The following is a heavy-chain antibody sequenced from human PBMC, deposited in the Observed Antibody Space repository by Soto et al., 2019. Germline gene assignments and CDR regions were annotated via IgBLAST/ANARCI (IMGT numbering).Heavy chain of an antibody. J-gene: IGHJ4*02. CDR2: ISSSGSTI. Sequence: GGSLRLSCAASGFTFSDYYMSWIRQTPGKGLEWVSYISSSGSTIYYADSVKGRFTISRDNDKNSLYLQMNSLRAEDTAVYYCARVLGHYDFWSGYYDYWGQGTLVTVSS. V-gene: IGHV3-11*01. D-gene: IGHD3-3*01. CDR1: GFTFSDYY. CDR3: ARVLGHYDFWSGYYDY.